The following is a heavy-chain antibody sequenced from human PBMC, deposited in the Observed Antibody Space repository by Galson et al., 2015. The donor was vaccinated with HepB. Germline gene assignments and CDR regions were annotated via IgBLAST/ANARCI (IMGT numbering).Heavy chain of an antibody. CDR1: GDSVSTNSAA. CDR3: ARSRDKGLLDY. D-gene: IGHD5-24*01. V-gene: IGHV6-1*01. J-gene: IGHJ4*02. Sequence: CAISGDSVSTNSAAWNWIRQSQSRGLEWLGRIYYRSKWYNDYALSVKSRIIINPDTSKNHFSLQLNSVTPEDTAMYYCARSRDKGLLDYWGQGTLVTVSS. CDR2: IYYRSKWYN.